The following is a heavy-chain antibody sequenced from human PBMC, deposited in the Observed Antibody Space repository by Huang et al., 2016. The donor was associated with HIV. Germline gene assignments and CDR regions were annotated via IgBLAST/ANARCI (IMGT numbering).Heavy chain of an antibody. CDR2: IRYDGNND. CDR3: VKERGSSRARSSFDF. V-gene: IGHV3-30*02. Sequence: QVRLVESGGGVVQPGASLTLSCSASGFPFCAYGVDWGRQAPGKGLEWVSFIRYDGNNDYLIGSVKGRFTISRDNSNNTLYLRMNSLRPEDTAVYYCVKERGSSRARSSFDFWGQGTSVIVSS. CDR1: GFPFCAYG. D-gene: IGHD6-13*01. J-gene: IGHJ3*01.